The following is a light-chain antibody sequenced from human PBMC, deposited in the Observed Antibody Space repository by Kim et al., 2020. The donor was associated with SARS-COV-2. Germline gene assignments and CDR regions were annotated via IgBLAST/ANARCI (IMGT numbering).Light chain of an antibody. V-gene: IGKV3-11*01. Sequence: EVVVTQSPATLSLSPGDRATLSCWSTRSISNYLAGYQQKPGQPPRLLLYDASDRATGIPVRFSGSGSWTDFTLTISSLEPEDCAVYYCQQRGTWPWTYGQGTKVDIK. CDR1: RSISNY. J-gene: IGKJ1*01. CDR2: DAS. CDR3: QQRGTWPWT.